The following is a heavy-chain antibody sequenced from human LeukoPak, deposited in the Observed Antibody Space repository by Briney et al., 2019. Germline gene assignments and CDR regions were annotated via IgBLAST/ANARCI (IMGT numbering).Heavy chain of an antibody. CDR3: AKDIYRGLDMATRPDY. CDR1: GFTFDDYA. Sequence: PGGSLRLSCAASGFTFDDYAMHWVRQAPGKGLEGVSLISGGAGSTYYADSVKGRFIISRDDSKNSLYLQMNSLRTEDTAFYYCAKDIYRGLDMATRPDYWGQGTLVTVSS. CDR2: ISGGAGST. D-gene: IGHD5-24*01. J-gene: IGHJ4*02. V-gene: IGHV3-43*02.